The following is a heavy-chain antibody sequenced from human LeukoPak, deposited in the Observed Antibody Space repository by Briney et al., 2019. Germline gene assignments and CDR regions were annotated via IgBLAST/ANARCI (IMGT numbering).Heavy chain of an antibody. Sequence: SETLSLTCAVYGGSFSGYYWSWIRQPPGKGLEWIGEINHSGSTNYNPSLKSRATISVDTSKNQFSLKLSSVTAADTAVYYCASMESVRGASDYWGQGTLVTVSS. CDR1: GGSFSGYY. J-gene: IGHJ4*02. V-gene: IGHV4-34*01. D-gene: IGHD3-10*02. CDR3: ASMESVRGASDY. CDR2: INHSGST.